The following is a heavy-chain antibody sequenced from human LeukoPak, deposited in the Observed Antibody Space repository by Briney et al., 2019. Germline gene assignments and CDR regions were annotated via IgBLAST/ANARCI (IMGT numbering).Heavy chain of an antibody. Sequence: GESLKISCKGSGYSFTSYWIGWVRQMPGKGLEWMGIIYPGDSDTRYSPSFQGQVTISADKSISTAYLQWSSLKASDTATYYCASIKIVAAGAFDIWGQGTMVTVSS. V-gene: IGHV5-51*01. CDR2: IYPGDSDT. CDR3: ASIKIVAAGAFDI. D-gene: IGHD2-15*01. CDR1: GYSFTSYW. J-gene: IGHJ3*02.